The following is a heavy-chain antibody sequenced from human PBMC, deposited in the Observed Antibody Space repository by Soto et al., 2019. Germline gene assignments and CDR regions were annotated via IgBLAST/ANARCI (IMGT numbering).Heavy chain of an antibody. Sequence: QVQLVQSGAEVKKPGSSVKVSCKASGGTFSSYAISWVRQVPGPGLEWMGGIIPIVVTANYAQKFQGRVTITGDKSTSTAYMELSSLRSETTAVYYCASRVGIAAAGTKYYFDYWGQGTLVTVSS. CDR3: ASRVGIAAAGTKYYFDY. CDR2: IIPIVVTA. D-gene: IGHD6-13*01. V-gene: IGHV1-69*06. CDR1: GGTFSSYA. J-gene: IGHJ4*02.